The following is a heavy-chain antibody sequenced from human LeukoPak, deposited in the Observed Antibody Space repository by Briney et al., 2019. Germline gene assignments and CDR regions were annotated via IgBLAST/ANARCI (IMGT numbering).Heavy chain of an antibody. J-gene: IGHJ5*02. CDR2: LSPIFGTA. CDR1: GGTFSSYA. CDR3: VRQRRAADNWFDP. D-gene: IGHD6-13*01. Sequence: SVKVSCKASGGTFSSYAISWVRQAPGQGLEWLGGLSPIFGTANYAQEFQGRVTITADKSTSTGYIELSSMRSEDTAVYYCVRQRRAADNWFDPWGQGTLVTVSS. V-gene: IGHV1-69*06.